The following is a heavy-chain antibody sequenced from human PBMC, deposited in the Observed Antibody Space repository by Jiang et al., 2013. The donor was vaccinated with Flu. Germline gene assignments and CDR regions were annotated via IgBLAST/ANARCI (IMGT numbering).Heavy chain of an antibody. D-gene: IGHD4-23*01. Sequence: LLKPSETLSLTCTVSGGSTSSYYWSWIRQPPGKGLEWIGYIYTSGSTNYNPSLKSRVTISVDTSKNQFSLKLSSVTAADTAVYYCASSRSPDYGGNSYFDYWGQGTLVTVSS. J-gene: IGHJ4*02. CDR2: IYTSGST. CDR3: ASSRSPDYGGNSYFDY. V-gene: IGHV4-4*09. CDR1: GGSTSSYY.